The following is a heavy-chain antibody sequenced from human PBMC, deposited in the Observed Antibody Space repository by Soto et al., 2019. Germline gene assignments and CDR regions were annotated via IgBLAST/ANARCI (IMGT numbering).Heavy chain of an antibody. CDR2: ISYDGSNK. V-gene: IGHV3-30-3*01. Sequence: VGSLRLSCAASGFTFSSYAMHWVRQAPGKGLEWVAVISYDGSNKYYADSVKGRFTISRDNSKNTLYLQTNSLRAEDTAVYYCARDLPSDYPYYFDSWGQGTLVTVS. J-gene: IGHJ4*02. CDR1: GFTFSSYA. CDR3: ARDLPSDYPYYFDS. D-gene: IGHD3-16*01.